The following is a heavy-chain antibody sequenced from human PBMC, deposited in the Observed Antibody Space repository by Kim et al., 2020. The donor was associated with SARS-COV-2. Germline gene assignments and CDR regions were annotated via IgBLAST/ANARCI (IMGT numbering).Heavy chain of an antibody. CDR1: GYTFTSYG. J-gene: IGHJ6*02. Sequence: ASVKVSCKASGYTFTSYGISWVRQAPGQGLEWMGWISAYNGNTNYAQKLQGRVTMTTDTSTSTAYMELRSLRSDDTAVYYCARGPLIAVAGTYYYYGMDVWGQGTTVTVSS. D-gene: IGHD6-19*01. CDR3: ARGPLIAVAGTYYYYGMDV. V-gene: IGHV1-18*01. CDR2: ISAYNGNT.